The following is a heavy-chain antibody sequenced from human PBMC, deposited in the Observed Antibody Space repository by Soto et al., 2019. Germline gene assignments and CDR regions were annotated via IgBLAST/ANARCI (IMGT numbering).Heavy chain of an antibody. Sequence: QVQLVQSGAEVKKPGASVKVSCKASGYTFTSYGISWVRQAPGQGLEWMGWISAYNGNTNYAQKLQGRVTMTTDTSTSTAYMELRSLRSDDTAVYYCARDQQTYYDFWSGYPRYYYGMDVWGQGTTVTVSS. D-gene: IGHD3-3*01. CDR2: ISAYNGNT. V-gene: IGHV1-18*01. CDR1: GYTFTSYG. CDR3: ARDQQTYYDFWSGYPRYYYGMDV. J-gene: IGHJ6*02.